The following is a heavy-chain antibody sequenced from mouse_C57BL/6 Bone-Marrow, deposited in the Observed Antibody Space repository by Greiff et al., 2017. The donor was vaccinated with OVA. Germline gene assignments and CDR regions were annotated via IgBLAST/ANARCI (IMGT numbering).Heavy chain of an antibody. D-gene: IGHD1-1*01. CDR3: AHYGSRLYLHY. V-gene: IGHV1-59*01. CDR2: IAPSDSYI. Sequence: QVQLQQPGAELVRPGTSVKLSCKASGYTFTNYWMHWVKQRPGQGLEWIGVIAPSDSYINYNQKFKVRATLTVDTSSSTAYMHLSSLTSEDSAVYYCAHYGSRLYLHYWGQGTSLTVSS. J-gene: IGHJ2*02. CDR1: GYTFTNYW.